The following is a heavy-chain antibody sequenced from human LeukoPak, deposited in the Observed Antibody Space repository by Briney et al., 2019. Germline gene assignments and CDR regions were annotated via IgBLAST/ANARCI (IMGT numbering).Heavy chain of an antibody. J-gene: IGHJ3*02. V-gene: IGHV3-23*01. CDR2: INGSGGST. D-gene: IGHD3-9*01. Sequence: PGGALRLSCAASGFTLSSYAMSWVRQPPGKGLEWVSAINGSGGSTYYADSVKGRSTISRDNSKNTLYLQTNSLRAEDTAVYYCAKDSPYYDILTGYYPYPDAFDIWGQGTMVTVSS. CDR1: GFTLSSYA. CDR3: AKDSPYYDILTGYYPYPDAFDI.